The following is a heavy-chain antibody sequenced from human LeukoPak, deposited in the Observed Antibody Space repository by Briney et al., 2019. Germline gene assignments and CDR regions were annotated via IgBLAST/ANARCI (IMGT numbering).Heavy chain of an antibody. CDR3: ARGYCSGGSCPLIFDY. Sequence: GGSLRLSCTASGFTFSNYAMSWVRQAPGKGLEWVSAISGSGASTYYADSVKGRFTISRDNARNSLYLQMNSLRAEDTAVYYCARGYCSGGSCPLIFDYWGQGTLVTVSS. CDR2: ISGSGAST. D-gene: IGHD2-15*01. V-gene: IGHV3-23*01. J-gene: IGHJ4*02. CDR1: GFTFSNYA.